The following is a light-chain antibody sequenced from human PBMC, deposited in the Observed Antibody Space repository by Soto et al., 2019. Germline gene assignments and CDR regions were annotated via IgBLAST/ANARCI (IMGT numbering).Light chain of an antibody. J-gene: IGKJ1*01. CDR2: EVS. V-gene: IGKV2D-29*01. CDR3: VQTIQLPWT. Sequence: DLVMTQTPLSLSVTPGQPASISCRASQSLLHSDGKTYFYWYLQKPGQPPQLLIYEVSNRFSGVPDRFSGGGSGTYFTLRISRVEAEDVGVYYCVQTIQLPWTFGQGTKVEIK. CDR1: QSLLHSDGKTY.